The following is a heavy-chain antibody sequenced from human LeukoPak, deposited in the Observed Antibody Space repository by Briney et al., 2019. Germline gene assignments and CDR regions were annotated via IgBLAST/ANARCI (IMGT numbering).Heavy chain of an antibody. CDR2: FDPEDGET. Sequence: ASVKVSCKASGHTLTELSMHWVRQAPGKGREWMGGFDPEDGETIYAQKFQGRVTMTEDTSTDTAYIELSSLRSEDTAMYYCATDSGGSLSSASLPPYYWGQGTLVTVSS. J-gene: IGHJ4*02. V-gene: IGHV1-24*01. CDR1: GHTLTELS. CDR3: ATDSGGSLSSASLPPYY. D-gene: IGHD6-19*01.